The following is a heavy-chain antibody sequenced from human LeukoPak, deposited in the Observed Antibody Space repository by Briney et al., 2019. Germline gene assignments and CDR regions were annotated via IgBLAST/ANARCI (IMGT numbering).Heavy chain of an antibody. D-gene: IGHD2-2*01. Sequence: SVKVSCKASGGTFSSYAISWVRQAPGQGLEWMGGIIPIFGTANYAQKFQGRVTITADESTSTAYMELSSLRSEDTAVYYCARDPDCSSTSCYPFDPWGQGTLVTVSS. V-gene: IGHV1-69*13. J-gene: IGHJ5*02. CDR3: ARDPDCSSTSCYPFDP. CDR2: IIPIFGTA. CDR1: GGTFSSYA.